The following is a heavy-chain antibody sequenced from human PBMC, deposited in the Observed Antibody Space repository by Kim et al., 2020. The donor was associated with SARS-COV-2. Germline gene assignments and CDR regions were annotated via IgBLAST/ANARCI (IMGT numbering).Heavy chain of an antibody. V-gene: IGHV3-13*01. D-gene: IGHD4-17*01. CDR3: ARVGSYGDIDY. CDR2: IGTAGDT. CDR1: GFTFSSYD. J-gene: IGHJ4*02. Sequence: GGSLRLSCAASGFTFSSYDMHWVRQATGKGLEWVSAIGTAGDTYYPGSVKGRFTISRENAKNSLCLQMNSLRAGDTAVYYCARVGSYGDIDYWGQGTLVTVSS.